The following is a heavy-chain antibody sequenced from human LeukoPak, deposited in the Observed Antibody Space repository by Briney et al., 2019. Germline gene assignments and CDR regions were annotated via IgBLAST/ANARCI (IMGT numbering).Heavy chain of an antibody. D-gene: IGHD5-24*01. J-gene: IGHJ4*02. CDR2: INHSGST. CDR3: ATGRDPYKTGH. CDR1: GGSFSGHY. Sequence: SETLSLTCAVYGGSFSGHYWSWIRQPPGKGLEWIGEINHSGSTNYNPSLKSRVTISVDTSKNQFSLKLNSVTAADTAVYYCATGRDPYKTGHWGQGTLVTVSS. V-gene: IGHV4-34*01.